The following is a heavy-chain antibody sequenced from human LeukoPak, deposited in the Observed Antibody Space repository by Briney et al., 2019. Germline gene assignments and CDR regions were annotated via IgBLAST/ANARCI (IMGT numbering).Heavy chain of an antibody. D-gene: IGHD6-13*01. CDR2: ISVYNGNT. Sequence: ASVKVSCKASGYTFISYGISWVRQAPGQGLEWMGWISVYNGNTDYAQKVQGRVTMTTDTSTSTAYMELRSLRSADTAVYYCARSSSHLHHYCMDVWGEGTTVTISS. CDR1: GYTFISYG. J-gene: IGHJ6*03. V-gene: IGHV1-18*01. CDR3: ARSSSHLHHYCMDV.